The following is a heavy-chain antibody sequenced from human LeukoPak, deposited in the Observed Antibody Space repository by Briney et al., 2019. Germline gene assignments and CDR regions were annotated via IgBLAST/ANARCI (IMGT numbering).Heavy chain of an antibody. D-gene: IGHD6-13*01. CDR1: GFSFSSYA. CDR3: AKDRQQLANLEY. V-gene: IGHV3-23*01. CDR2: ISDSGDST. Sequence: GGSLRLSCAASGFSFSSYAMSWVRQAPGKGLEWVSGISDSGDSTYYADSVQGRFTVSRDNSKNTVYLQMNSLRVEDTAVYYCAKDRQQLANLEYWGQGTLVTVYS. J-gene: IGHJ4*02.